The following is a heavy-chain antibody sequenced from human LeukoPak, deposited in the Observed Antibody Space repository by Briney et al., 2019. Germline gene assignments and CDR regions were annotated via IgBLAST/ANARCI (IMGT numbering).Heavy chain of an antibody. CDR2: IIPIFGTA. J-gene: IGHJ4*02. D-gene: IGHD3-22*01. Sequence: SVKVSCKASGGTFSSYAISWVRQAPGQGLEWMGGIIPIFGTANYAQKFQGRVTITADKSTSTAYMEPSSLRSEDTAVYYCASDSSGGSFDYWGQGTLVTVSS. CDR1: GGTFSSYA. V-gene: IGHV1-69*06. CDR3: ASDSSGGSFDY.